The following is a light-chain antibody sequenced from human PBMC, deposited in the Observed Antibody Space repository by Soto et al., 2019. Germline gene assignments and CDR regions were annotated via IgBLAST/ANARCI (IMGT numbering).Light chain of an antibody. CDR2: DAS. V-gene: IGKV3-11*01. CDR3: QQRKFWLS. J-gene: IGKJ4*01. Sequence: TVLTQSPATLSLSPGERATLSCRASQSIDIYLAWYQLRPGQAPRLLIYDASNRPPGIPARFSGSGSGTDFTLTISRLEPEDFAIYYCQQRKFWLSFGGGTKVEIK. CDR1: QSIDIY.